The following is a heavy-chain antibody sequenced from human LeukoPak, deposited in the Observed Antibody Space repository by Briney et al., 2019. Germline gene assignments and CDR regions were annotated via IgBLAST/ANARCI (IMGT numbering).Heavy chain of an antibody. D-gene: IGHD1-26*01. CDR1: GYTFTTYY. CDR3: AREGSYYYFDY. V-gene: IGHV1-46*01. CDR2: INPSGGST. J-gene: IGHJ4*02. Sequence: GASVKVSCKASGYTFTTYYMHWVRQAPGQGLEWMGIINPSGGSTNYAQKLQGRVTMTTDTSTSTAYMELRSLRSDDTAVYYCAREGSYYYFDYWGQGTLVTVSS.